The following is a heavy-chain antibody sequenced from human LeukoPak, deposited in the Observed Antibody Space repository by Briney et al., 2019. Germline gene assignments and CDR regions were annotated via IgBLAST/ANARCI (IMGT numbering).Heavy chain of an antibody. Sequence: SEALSLTCTVSGGSISSYYWSWIRQPPGKGLEWIGYIYYSGSTNYNPSLKSRVTISVDTSKNQFSLKLSSVTAADTAVYYCARGARPDYWGQGTLVTVSS. CDR2: IYYSGST. D-gene: IGHD6-6*01. J-gene: IGHJ4*02. V-gene: IGHV4-59*01. CDR3: ARGARPDY. CDR1: GGSISSYY.